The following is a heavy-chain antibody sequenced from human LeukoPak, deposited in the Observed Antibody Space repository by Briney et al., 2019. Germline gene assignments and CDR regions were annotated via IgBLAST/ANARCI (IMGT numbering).Heavy chain of an antibody. CDR1: GFTFSSYG. D-gene: IGHD6-13*01. CDR2: IWYDGSNK. J-gene: IGHJ3*02. Sequence: GGSLRLSCAASGFTFSSYGMHWVRQAPGKGLEWLAVIWYDGSNKYYADSVKGRFTISRDNSKNTLYLQMNSLRAEDTAVYYCAKDGRTWYPLDAFDIWSQGTMVTVSP. CDR3: AKDGRTWYPLDAFDI. V-gene: IGHV3-33*06.